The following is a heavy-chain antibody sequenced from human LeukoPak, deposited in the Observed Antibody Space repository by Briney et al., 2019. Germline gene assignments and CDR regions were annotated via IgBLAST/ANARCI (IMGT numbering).Heavy chain of an antibody. Sequence: GGSLRLSCAASGFTFSDYYMGWIRQAPGKGLEWISYISRTIYYADSVKGRFTISRDNAKNSLYLQMNSLRAEDTAVYLCARRIWGADSQSHTFDIWGQGTMVTVSS. J-gene: IGHJ3*02. CDR1: GFTFSDYY. CDR2: ISRTI. D-gene: IGHD3-16*01. CDR3: ARRIWGADSQSHTFDI. V-gene: IGHV3-11*01.